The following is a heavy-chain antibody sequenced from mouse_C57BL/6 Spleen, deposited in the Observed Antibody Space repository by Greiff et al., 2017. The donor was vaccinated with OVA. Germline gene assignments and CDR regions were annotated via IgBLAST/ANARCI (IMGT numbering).Heavy chain of an antibody. CDR2: ISSGSSTI. Sequence: EVQLVESGGGLVKPGGSLKLSCAASGFTFSDYGMHWVRQAPEKGLEWVAYISSGSSTIYYADTGKGRFTISKYNAKNTLFLQMTSLRSEDTAMYYCARTTMVTRDYFDYWGQGTTLTVSS. J-gene: IGHJ2*01. V-gene: IGHV5-17*01. CDR1: GFTFSDYG. CDR3: ARTTMVTRDYFDY. D-gene: IGHD2-2*01.